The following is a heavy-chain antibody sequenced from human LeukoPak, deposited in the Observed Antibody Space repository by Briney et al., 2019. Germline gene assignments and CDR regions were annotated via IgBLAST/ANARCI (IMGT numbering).Heavy chain of an antibody. D-gene: IGHD1-26*01. CDR2: VYSGGST. CDR3: ATWAFYHSLDV. Sequence: GGSLRLSCAASGFTVSSHYMSWVRQAPGKGLQWVSVVYSGGSTNYADSVKGRFTISRDNSKNSLYLQMNSLRSEDTALYYCATWAFYHSLDVWGQGTTVTVSS. CDR1: GFTVSSHY. V-gene: IGHV3-53*05. J-gene: IGHJ6*02.